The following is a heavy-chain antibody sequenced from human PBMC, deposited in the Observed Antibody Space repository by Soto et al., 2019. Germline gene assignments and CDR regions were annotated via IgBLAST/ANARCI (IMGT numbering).Heavy chain of an antibody. CDR3: ASLPVTTRPYYFDY. CDR2: IIPIFGTA. J-gene: IGHJ4*02. D-gene: IGHD4-17*01. V-gene: IGHV1-69*13. CDR1: GGTFSSYA. Sequence: SVKVSCKASGGTFSSYAISWVRQALGQGLEWMGGIIPIFGTANYAQKFQGRATITADESTSTAYMELSSLRSEDTAVYYCASLPVTTRPYYFDYWGQGTLVTVSS.